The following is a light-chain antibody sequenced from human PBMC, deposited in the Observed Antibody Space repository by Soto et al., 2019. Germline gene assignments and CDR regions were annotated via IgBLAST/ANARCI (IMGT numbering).Light chain of an antibody. J-gene: IGKJ1*01. V-gene: IGKV3-20*01. CDR1: QTVTSNY. Sequence: ESVLTQSPGTLSLSPGERATLSFRASQTVTSNYLAWYQQKPGQAPRLLIYGASSRATGIPDRFSGSGSGTDFTLTIRRLEPEDFAVYYCQQYNNWPRGTFGQGTKGDIK. CDR2: GAS. CDR3: QQYNNWPRGT.